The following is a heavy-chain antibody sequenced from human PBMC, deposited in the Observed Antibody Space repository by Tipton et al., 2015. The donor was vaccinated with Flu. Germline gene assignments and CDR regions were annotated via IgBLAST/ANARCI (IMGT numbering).Heavy chain of an antibody. V-gene: IGHV3-33*08. CDR1: GFTFSSYG. D-gene: IGHD2-15*01. CDR2: IWYDGSNK. Sequence: SLRLSCAASGFTFSSYGMHWVRQAPGKGLEWVAVIWYDGSNKYYADSVKGRFTISRDNSKNTLYLQMNSLRAEDTAVYYCARETNCSGGSCYDEGFDYWGQGTLVTVSS. J-gene: IGHJ4*02. CDR3: ARETNCSGGSCYDEGFDY.